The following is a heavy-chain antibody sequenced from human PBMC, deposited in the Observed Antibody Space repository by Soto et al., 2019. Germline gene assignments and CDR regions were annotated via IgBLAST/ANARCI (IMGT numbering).Heavy chain of an antibody. D-gene: IGHD5-12*01. J-gene: IGHJ5*02. CDR3: ARSTGSGFRPGTHRFNWCDP. CDR1: GVTFSSFA. V-gene: IGHV1-69*01. Sequence: QVQLVQSGAEVKQPGSSVKVSCQASGVTFSSFAISWVRQAPGQGLEWMGGIIPIFRTPNYAQNFQGRVTITADESTSSVYMELSRLRSEDTAVYYCARSTGSGFRPGTHRFNWCDPWGQGTLVTVSS. CDR2: IIPIFRTP.